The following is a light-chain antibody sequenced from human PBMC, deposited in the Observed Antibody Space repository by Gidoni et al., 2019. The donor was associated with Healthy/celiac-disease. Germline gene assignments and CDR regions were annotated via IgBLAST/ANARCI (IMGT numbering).Light chain of an antibody. CDR2: DAS. V-gene: IGKV3-11*01. CDR1: QSVSSY. CDR3: QQRSNWSFT. Sequence: EIVLTQSPATLSLSPGERATLPCRASQSVSSYLAWYQQKPGQAPRLLIDDASNRATGIPARFSGSGSGTDFTLTISSLEPEDFAVYYCQQRSNWSFTFGPGTKVDIK. J-gene: IGKJ3*01.